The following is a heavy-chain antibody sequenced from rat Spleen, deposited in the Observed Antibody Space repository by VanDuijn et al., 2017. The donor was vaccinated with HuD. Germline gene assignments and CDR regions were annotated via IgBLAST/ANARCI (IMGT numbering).Heavy chain of an antibody. CDR2: ISPSGGIT. CDR1: GFTFRNYD. J-gene: IGHJ3*01. Sequence: EVQLVESGGGLVQPGRSMKLSCAASGFTFRNYDMAWVRQAPTKGLEWVASISPSGGITHYRDAVKGRFTVSRDNAKSTLYLQMNSLRSEDTATYYCATGPRILRLDWFAYWGQGTLVTVSS. V-gene: IGHV5-25*01. CDR3: ATGPRILRLDWFAY. D-gene: IGHD1-6*01.